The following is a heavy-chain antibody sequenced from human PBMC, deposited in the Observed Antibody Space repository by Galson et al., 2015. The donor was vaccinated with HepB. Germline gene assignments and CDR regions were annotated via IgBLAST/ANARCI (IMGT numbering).Heavy chain of an antibody. CDR3: ARTFDCGGDCLLFDY. J-gene: IGHJ4*02. D-gene: IGHD2-21*02. Sequence: PALVKPTQTLTLTCTVSGFSLSNARMGVSWIRQPPGKALEWLAHIFSNDEKSYSTSLKSRLTISKDTSKSQVVLTMTNMDPVDTATYYCARTFDCGGDCLLFDYWGQGTLVTVSS. V-gene: IGHV2-26*01. CDR2: IFSNDEK. CDR1: GFSLSNARMG.